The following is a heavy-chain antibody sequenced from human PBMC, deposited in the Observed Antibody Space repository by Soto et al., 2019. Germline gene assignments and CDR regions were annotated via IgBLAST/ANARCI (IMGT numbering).Heavy chain of an antibody. CDR3: ATELGENPASPFDA. CDR1: GVTFSSET. J-gene: IGHJ4*02. V-gene: IGHV1-69*01. D-gene: IGHD3-10*01. Sequence: QVQLVQSGADVQKPGSSVKVSCQASGVTFSSETLGWVRQAPGQGLEWVGGIIPLFGTASYAQKFQGRATITADESTSTVYMELSSLRSDDTAVYFCATELGENPASPFDAWGQGTLVTVSS. CDR2: IIPLFGTA.